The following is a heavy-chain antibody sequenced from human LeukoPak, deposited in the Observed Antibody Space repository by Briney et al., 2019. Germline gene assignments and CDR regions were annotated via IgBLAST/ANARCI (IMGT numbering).Heavy chain of an antibody. Sequence: SETLSLTCAVYGGSFSGHYWSWIRQPPGKGLEWIGEINHTGSTTYHPSLKSRVTISVDTSKNQFSLKLSSVTAADTAVYYCARQRAAIWGFDYWGQGTLVTVSS. CDR1: GGSFSGHY. J-gene: IGHJ4*02. V-gene: IGHV4-34*01. CDR3: ARQRAAIWGFDY. D-gene: IGHD3-16*01. CDR2: INHTGST.